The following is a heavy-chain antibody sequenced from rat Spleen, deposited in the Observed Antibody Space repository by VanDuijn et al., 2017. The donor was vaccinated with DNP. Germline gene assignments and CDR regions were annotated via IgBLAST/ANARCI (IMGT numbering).Heavy chain of an antibody. D-gene: IGHD3-8*01. J-gene: IGHJ4*01. CDR3: ARVPNTYYVLDA. Sequence: QVQLKESGPGLMQPSQTLSLTCIVSGFSLTSYHVSWVRQPPGKGLEWMGIIWTGGTTAYNSLLKSRLSITRDTSKSQVFLKMNSLQTEDTATDYCARVPNTYYVLDAWGQGTSVTVSS. CDR2: IWTGGTT. CDR1: GFSLTSYH. V-gene: IGHV2-43*01.